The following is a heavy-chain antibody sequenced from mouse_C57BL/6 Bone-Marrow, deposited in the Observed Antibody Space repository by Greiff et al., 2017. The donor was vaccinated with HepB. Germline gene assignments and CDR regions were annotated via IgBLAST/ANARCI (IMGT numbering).Heavy chain of an antibody. CDR1: GFTFSDYG. V-gene: IGHV5-17*01. CDR3: ARMRFDYYDY. J-gene: IGHJ2*01. D-gene: IGHD1-1*01. CDR2: ISSGSSTI. Sequence: EVQLQESGGGLVKPGGSLKLSCAASGFTFSDYGMHWVRQAPEKGLEWVAYISSGSSTIYYADTVKGRFTISRDNAKNTLFLQMTSLRSEDTAMYYCARMRFDYYDYWGQGTTLTVSS.